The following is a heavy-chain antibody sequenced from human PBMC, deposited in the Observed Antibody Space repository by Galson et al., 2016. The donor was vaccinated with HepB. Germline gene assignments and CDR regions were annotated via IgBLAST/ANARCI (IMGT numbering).Heavy chain of an antibody. CDR1: GDSVSSNSAA. J-gene: IGHJ6*02. CDR3: VEQRKGAPYGMDV. Sequence: CAISGDSVSSNSAAWNRIRQSPSRGLEWLGRTYYRSKWYNDYAVSVESRIIVNPDTSKNQFSLQLNSVTPEDTAVYYCVEQRKGAPYGMDVWGQGTTVTVSS. CDR2: TYYRSKWYN. D-gene: IGHD1/OR15-1a*01. V-gene: IGHV6-1*01.